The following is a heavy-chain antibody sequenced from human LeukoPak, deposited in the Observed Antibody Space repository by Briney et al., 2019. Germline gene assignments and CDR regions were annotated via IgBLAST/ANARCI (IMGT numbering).Heavy chain of an antibody. CDR1: GFTSSSYS. D-gene: IGHD3-10*01. CDR2: ISSSSSYI. CDR3: ARVKITMVRGVTSPYYYYGMDV. V-gene: IGHV3-21*01. Sequence: GGSLRLSCAASGFTSSSYSMNWVRQAPGKGLEWVSSISSSSSYIYYADSVKGRFTISRDNAKNSLYLQMNSLRAEDTAVYYCARVKITMVRGVTSPYYYYGMDVWGQGTTVTVSS. J-gene: IGHJ6*02.